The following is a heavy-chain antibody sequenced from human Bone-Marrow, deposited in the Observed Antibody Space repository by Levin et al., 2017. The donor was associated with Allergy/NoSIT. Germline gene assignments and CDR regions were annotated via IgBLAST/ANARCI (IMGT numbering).Heavy chain of an antibody. V-gene: IGHV4-39*01. CDR2: IYYGGSP. D-gene: IGHD3-3*01. CDR1: GASITTANYH. CDR3: ASAQVLRILEWSRLRRLNWFDP. Sequence: PSETLSLTCSVSGASITTANYHWGWIRQSPGKGLEWIGHIYYGGSPDYNPSLQSRVTISIHTSINQFSLKLRSVTAADTAVYYCASAQVLRILEWSRLRRLNWFDPWGQGTRVTVSS. J-gene: IGHJ5*02.